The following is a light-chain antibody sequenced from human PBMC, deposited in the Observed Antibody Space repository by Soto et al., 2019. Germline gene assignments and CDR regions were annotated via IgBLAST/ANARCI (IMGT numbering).Light chain of an antibody. CDR2: GAS. CDR1: QSVSSSY. J-gene: IGKJ5*01. V-gene: IGKV3-20*01. CDR3: QQYGSSLPIT. Sequence: EAVLKQSPATLSLYPGESATLSCRASQSVSSSYLAWYQQKPGQAPRLLIYGASSRATGIPDRFSGSGSGTDFTLTISRLEPEDFAVYYCQQYGSSLPITFGHGTRLEIK.